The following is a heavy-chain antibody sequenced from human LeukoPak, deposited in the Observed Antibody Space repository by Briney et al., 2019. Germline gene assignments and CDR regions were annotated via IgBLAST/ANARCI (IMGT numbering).Heavy chain of an antibody. V-gene: IGHV3-21*01. J-gene: IGHJ4*02. CDR1: GFTFSSYN. D-gene: IGHD6-19*01. Sequence: GGSLRLSRAASGFTFSSYNMNWVRQAPGKGLEWVSSISGSSSYIYYADSVKGRFTISRGNAKNSLYLEMNSLRAEDTAVYYCARDRIAVAATETSFDYWGQGTLVTVSS. CDR2: ISGSSSYI. CDR3: ARDRIAVAATETSFDY.